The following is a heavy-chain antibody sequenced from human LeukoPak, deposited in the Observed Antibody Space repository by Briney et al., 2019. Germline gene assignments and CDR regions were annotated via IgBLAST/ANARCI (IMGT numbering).Heavy chain of an antibody. CDR2: INSDGSTT. J-gene: IGHJ4*02. D-gene: IGHD5-18*01. Sequence: GGSLRLSCAASGLTFSSYWMHWVRQAPGKGLVRVSRINSDGSTTNYADSVKGRFTVSRDNAKNTLYLQMNSLRAEDTAVYYCARDRASDTAKPFDYWGQGTLVTVSS. V-gene: IGHV3-74*01. CDR1: GLTFSSYW. CDR3: ARDRASDTAKPFDY.